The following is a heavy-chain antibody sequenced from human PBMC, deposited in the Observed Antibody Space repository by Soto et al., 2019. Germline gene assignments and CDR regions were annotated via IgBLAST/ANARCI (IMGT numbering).Heavy chain of an antibody. CDR2: ISRSGGTT. CDR3: AKDRGTISGVVIIPGTFDI. CDR1: GFTFNNYD. J-gene: IGHJ3*02. V-gene: IGHV3-23*01. D-gene: IGHD3-3*01. Sequence: EVQLLESGGGLVQPGGSLRLSCAASGFTFNNYDMSWVRQAPGKGLEWVSGISRSGGTTHYADFVKGRFTISRDNSKNTVYLQLNSLRAEDTAAYCCAKDRGTISGVVIIPGTFDIWGQGTMVTVSS.